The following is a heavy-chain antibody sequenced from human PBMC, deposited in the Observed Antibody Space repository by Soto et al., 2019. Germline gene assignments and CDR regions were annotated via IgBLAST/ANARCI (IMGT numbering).Heavy chain of an antibody. V-gene: IGHV4-34*01. J-gene: IGHJ5*02. CDR3: ARGSSGYYGSGSYSWFDP. D-gene: IGHD3-10*01. CDR2: INHSGST. CDR1: GGTFSGYY. Sequence: SETQCLTCAVYGGTFSGYYLSWIRQPPGKGLEWIGEINHSGSTNYNPSLKSRVTISVDTSKNQFSLKLSSVTAADTAVYYCARGSSGYYGSGSYSWFDPWGQGTLVTVSS.